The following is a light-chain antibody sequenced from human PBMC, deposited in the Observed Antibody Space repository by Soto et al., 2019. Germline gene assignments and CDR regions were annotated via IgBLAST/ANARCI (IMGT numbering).Light chain of an antibody. V-gene: IGKV1-13*02. CDR1: QAISSA. J-gene: IGKJ5*01. CDR2: DAS. Sequence: AIPLTQSPSSLSASVGDRVTITCRASQAISSALAWYQQRPGKPPKLLICDASTLKSGAPSRFSGSGLGTDFSLTISSLQPEDFATYYCQQFNTYPITFGQGTRLDIK. CDR3: QQFNTYPIT.